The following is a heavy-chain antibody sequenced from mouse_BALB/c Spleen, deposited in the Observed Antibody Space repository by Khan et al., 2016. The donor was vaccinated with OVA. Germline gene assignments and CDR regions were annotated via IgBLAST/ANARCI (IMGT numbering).Heavy chain of an antibody. CDR3: ARPSYYGNPYFTY. D-gene: IGHD2-1*01. V-gene: IGHV5-9*02. CDR2: ISTGGNYT. CDR1: GFAFSSYD. Sequence: EVHLVESGGGFVRPGGSLKLSCAASGFAFSSYDMSWVRQTPEKRLEWVATISTGGNYTYYPDSVKGRFTISRDIARNTLYLQMSSLRSEDTALYYCARPSYYGNPYFTYWGQGTLVTVSA. J-gene: IGHJ3*01.